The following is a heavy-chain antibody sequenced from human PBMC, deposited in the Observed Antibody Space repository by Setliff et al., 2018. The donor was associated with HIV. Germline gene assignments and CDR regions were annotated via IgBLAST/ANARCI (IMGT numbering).Heavy chain of an antibody. J-gene: IGHJ3*02. CDR2: ISSPSTM. Sequence: GGSLRLSCVASGFTFSTYGMHWVRQAPGKGLEWIAYISSPSTMFYADYVRGRFTISRDNAKNSLYLQMDRLRVEDTAIYYCAKDRTYMAFDIWGQGTMVTVSS. CDR3: AKDRTYMAFDI. V-gene: IGHV3-48*04. CDR1: GFTFSTYG. D-gene: IGHD1-20*01.